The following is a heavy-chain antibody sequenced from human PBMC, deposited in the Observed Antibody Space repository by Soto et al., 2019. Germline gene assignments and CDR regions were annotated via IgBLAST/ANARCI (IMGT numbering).Heavy chain of an antibody. CDR2: VNHSGKT. J-gene: IGHJ4*02. D-gene: IGHD3-3*01. Sequence: PSETLSLTCAVYGGSFINYSYSWIRQAPGKGLEWIGEVNHSGKTDYNPSLKSRGTISVDTSKNQFSLKLISVTAADTAVYYCAAMYYDFWSATLNSAYWGQGTPVTFSS. CDR1: GGSFINYS. CDR3: AAMYYDFWSATLNSAY. V-gene: IGHV4-34*01.